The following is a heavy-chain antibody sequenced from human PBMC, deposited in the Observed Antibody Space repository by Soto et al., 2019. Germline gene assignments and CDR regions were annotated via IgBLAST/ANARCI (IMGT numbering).Heavy chain of an antibody. V-gene: IGHV4-39*01. CDR2: VSYSGGP. J-gene: IGHJ4*02. D-gene: IGHD1-20*01. CDR3: ARHYNTGAFFDY. Sequence: SETLSLTCSVSGASVRSSHYWGWIRQPPGKGLEWIGSVSYSGGPYYSPSFKSRITIFVDTSNNQFSLRVRSVTATDTAVYFCARHYNTGAFFDYWGQGKLVTVSS. CDR1: GASVRSSHY.